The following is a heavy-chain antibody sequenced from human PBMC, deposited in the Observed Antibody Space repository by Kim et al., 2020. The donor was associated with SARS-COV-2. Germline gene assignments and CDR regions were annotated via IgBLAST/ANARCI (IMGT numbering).Heavy chain of an antibody. D-gene: IGHD5-18*01. Sequence: GGSLRLSCVASGFNFRRFAMHWVRQVPGKGLEWVSHITWDSSLTGYADSVKGRFTVSRDNAKNSLYLQMSSLRPEDTALYYCAIHGYTYGMDAWGQGTMVTVSS. CDR3: AIHGYTYGMDA. J-gene: IGHJ6*02. V-gene: IGHV3-9*01. CDR1: GFNFRRFA. CDR2: ITWDSSLT.